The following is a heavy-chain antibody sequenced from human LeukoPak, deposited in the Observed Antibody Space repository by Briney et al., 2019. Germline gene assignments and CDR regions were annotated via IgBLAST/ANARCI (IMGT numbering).Heavy chain of an antibody. D-gene: IGHD6-13*01. Sequence: ASVKVSCKASGYTFTSYGISWVRQAPGQGLEWMGWISAYNGNTNYAQKLQGRVTMTTDTSTSTAYMELRSLRSDDTAVYYCARDSRSWFAYDYMDVWGKGTTVTVSS. CDR3: ARDSRSWFAYDYMDV. V-gene: IGHV1-18*01. CDR2: ISAYNGNT. J-gene: IGHJ6*03. CDR1: GYTFTSYG.